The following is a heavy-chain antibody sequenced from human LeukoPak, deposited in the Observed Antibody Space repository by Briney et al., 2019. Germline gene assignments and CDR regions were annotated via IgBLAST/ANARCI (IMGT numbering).Heavy chain of an antibody. J-gene: IGHJ4*02. CDR1: GGSIRSYY. Sequence: SETLSLTCTVSGGSIRSYYWSWIRQPPGKGLEWIGYIHYTGSTNYNPSLKSRVTISVDTSKNQFSLQLSSVTATDTAVYFCARHSSSWYPDYWGQGTLVSVSS. CDR3: ARHSSSWYPDY. CDR2: IHYTGST. D-gene: IGHD6-13*01. V-gene: IGHV4-59*08.